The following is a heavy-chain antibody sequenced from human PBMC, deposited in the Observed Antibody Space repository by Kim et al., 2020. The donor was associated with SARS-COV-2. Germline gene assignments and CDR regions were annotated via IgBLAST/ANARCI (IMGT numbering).Heavy chain of an antibody. D-gene: IGHD3-22*01. CDR3: ARVVPVTMIVVVITPSGAFDL. Sequence: SETLSLTCTVSGGSISSSNYYWGWIRQPPGKGREWIGNIFYSGNTYYNPSLKSRVTISVDTSKNQFSLKLSSVTAADTAVYYCARVVPVTMIVVVITPSGAFDLWGQGTMVTVSS. CDR1: GGSISSSNYY. CDR2: IFYSGNT. J-gene: IGHJ3*01. V-gene: IGHV4-39*01.